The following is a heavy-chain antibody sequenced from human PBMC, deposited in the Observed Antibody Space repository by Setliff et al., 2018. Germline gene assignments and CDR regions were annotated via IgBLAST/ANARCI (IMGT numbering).Heavy chain of an antibody. CDR1: GYTFTSHY. D-gene: IGHD3-22*01. J-gene: IGHJ3*02. Sequence: ASVKVSCKASGYTFTSHYMHWVRQAPGLGLEWMGTINPSSGRTSYAQKFQGRVTMTRDTSTSTVYMDMSSLRSEDTAVYYCARDVFPYHYEGVFDIWGQGTMVTVSS. CDR2: INPSSGRT. V-gene: IGHV1-46*01. CDR3: ARDVFPYHYEGVFDI.